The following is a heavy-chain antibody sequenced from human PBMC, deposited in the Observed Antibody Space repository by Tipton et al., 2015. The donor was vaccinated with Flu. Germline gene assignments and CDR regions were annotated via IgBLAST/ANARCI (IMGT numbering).Heavy chain of an antibody. V-gene: IGHV4-34*01. D-gene: IGHD6-13*01. CDR1: GGSFSGYY. CDR2: INHSGST. J-gene: IGHJ6*02. CDR3: ARGFWSSSYRDYYYYYGMDV. Sequence: TLSLTCAVYGGSFSGYYWSWIRQPPGKGLEWIGEINHSGSTNYNPSLKSRVTISVDTSKNQFSLKLSSVTAADTAVYYCARGFWSSSYRDYYYYYGMDVWGQGTTVTVSS.